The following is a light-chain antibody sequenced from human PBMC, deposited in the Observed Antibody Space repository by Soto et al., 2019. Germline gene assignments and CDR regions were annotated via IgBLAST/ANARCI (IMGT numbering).Light chain of an antibody. Sequence: DIQMTQSPSTLSASVGDRVTITCRASQSISYWLAWYQQKPGKAPKVLIYDASSLESGVPSRFSGSGSGTESTLTINSLQPDDLATYYCQQYNTYWTVGQGTKVDSK. V-gene: IGKV1-5*01. CDR1: QSISYW. J-gene: IGKJ1*01. CDR3: QQYNTYWT. CDR2: DAS.